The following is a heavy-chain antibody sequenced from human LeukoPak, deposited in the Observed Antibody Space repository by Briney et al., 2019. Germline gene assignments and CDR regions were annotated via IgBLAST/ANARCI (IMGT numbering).Heavy chain of an antibody. J-gene: IGHJ4*02. Sequence: GGSLRLSCAASGFTFSSYETNWVRHAPGRGLEWVSHISGGGESTVYPDAVKGRFTISRDNAKNSLYLQMNSLRVEDTGVYYCARRSGRRYEYWGQGVLVTVSP. CDR2: ISGGGEST. CDR3: ARRSGRRYEY. CDR1: GFTFSSYE. D-gene: IGHD5-24*01. V-gene: IGHV3-48*03.